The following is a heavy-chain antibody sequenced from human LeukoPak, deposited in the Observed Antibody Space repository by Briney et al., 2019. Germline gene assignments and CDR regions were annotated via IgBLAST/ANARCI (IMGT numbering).Heavy chain of an antibody. D-gene: IGHD3-10*01. CDR3: AKGGALLWFGELADY. CDR1: GFTFSSYG. Sequence: GGSLRLSCAASGFTFSSYGMHWVRQAPGKGLEWVAVISYDGSNKYYADSVKGRFTISRDNSKNTLYLQMNSLRAEDTAVYYCAKGGALLWFGELADYWGQGTLVTVSS. J-gene: IGHJ4*02. V-gene: IGHV3-30*18. CDR2: ISYDGSNK.